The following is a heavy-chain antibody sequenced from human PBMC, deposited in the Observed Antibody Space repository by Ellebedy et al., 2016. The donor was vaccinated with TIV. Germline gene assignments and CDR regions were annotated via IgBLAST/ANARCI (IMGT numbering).Heavy chain of an antibody. Sequence: SVKVSXKASGGTFSSYAISWVRQAPGQGLEWMGGIIPIFGTANYAQKFQGRVTITADESTSTAYMELSSLRSEDTAVYYCARAWGPGVPSAFDIWGQGTMVTVSS. CDR2: IIPIFGTA. CDR1: GGTFSSYA. D-gene: IGHD3-10*01. J-gene: IGHJ3*02. CDR3: ARAWGPGVPSAFDI. V-gene: IGHV1-69*13.